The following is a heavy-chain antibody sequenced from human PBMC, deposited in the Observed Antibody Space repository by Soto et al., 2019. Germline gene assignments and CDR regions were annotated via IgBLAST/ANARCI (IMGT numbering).Heavy chain of an antibody. D-gene: IGHD5-12*01. CDR2: ISYDGSNK. CDR3: AKDKWLQASYYYYGMDV. V-gene: IGHV3-30*18. J-gene: IGHJ6*02. CDR1: GFTFSSYG. Sequence: GGSLRLSCAASGFTFSSYGMHWVRQAPGKGLEWVAVISYDGSNKYYADSVKGRFTISRDNSKNTLYLQMNSLRAEDTAVYYCAKDKWLQASYYYYGMDVWGQGTTVTVSS.